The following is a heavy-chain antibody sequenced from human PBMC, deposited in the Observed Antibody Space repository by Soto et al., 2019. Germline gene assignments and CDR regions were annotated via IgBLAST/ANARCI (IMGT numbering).Heavy chain of an antibody. V-gene: IGHV3-53*02. CDR1: GFTVSSHY. Sequence: EVQLVETGGGCVQPGGSLRLSCVASGFTVSSHYMTWVRQTPGKGLEWVSIIYASDSTFYADSVKGRFTISRDNSKNTVYLQLNSLRAEDTAVYYCATPVTRLIAFDLWGQGTMVTVSS. D-gene: IGHD4-17*01. CDR2: IYASDST. CDR3: ATPVTRLIAFDL. J-gene: IGHJ3*01.